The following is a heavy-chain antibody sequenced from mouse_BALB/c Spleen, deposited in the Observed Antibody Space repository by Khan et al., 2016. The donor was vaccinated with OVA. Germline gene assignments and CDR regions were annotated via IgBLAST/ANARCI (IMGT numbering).Heavy chain of an antibody. CDR1: GYTFTNYW. V-gene: IGHV1-63*02. CDR3: ERREEARATWDYFDY. J-gene: IGHJ2*01. CDR2: IYPGGGYT. Sequence: QVQLQQSGAELVRPGTSVKMSCKAAGYTFTNYWIGWVKQRPGHGLEWIGDIYPGGGYTNYNEKFKGMATLTADTSSSTAYMQLSSLTSGDSVIYYWERREEARATWDYFDYWGQGTTLTVSS. D-gene: IGHD3-1*01.